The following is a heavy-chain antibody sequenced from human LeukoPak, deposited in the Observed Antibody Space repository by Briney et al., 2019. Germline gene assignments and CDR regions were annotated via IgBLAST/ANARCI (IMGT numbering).Heavy chain of an antibody. CDR2: INHSGST. J-gene: IGHJ2*01. CDR3: ARGPRIAVTGILQGYFDL. CDR1: GGSFSGYY. D-gene: IGHD6-19*01. Sequence: SETLSLTCAVYGGSFSGYYWSWIRQPPGKGLEWIGEINHSGSTNYNPSLKSRVTISADTSKNQFSPKLSSVTAADRAVYFCARGPRIAVTGILQGYFDLWGRGTLVTVPS. V-gene: IGHV4-34*01.